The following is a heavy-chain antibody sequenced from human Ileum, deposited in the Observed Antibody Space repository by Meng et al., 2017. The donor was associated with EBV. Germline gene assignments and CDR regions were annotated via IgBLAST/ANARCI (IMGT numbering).Heavy chain of an antibody. Sequence: VPLPESGAGLVRPSGTLSLTCAVSGGSSSSSNWWSWVRQPPGKGLEWIGEIYHSGSTNYNPSLKSRVTISVDKSKNQFSLNLSSVTAADTAVYYCARVGQWLPIDYWGQGTLVTVSS. J-gene: IGHJ4*02. D-gene: IGHD6-19*01. V-gene: IGHV4-4*02. CDR2: IYHSGST. CDR1: GGSSSSSNW. CDR3: ARVGQWLPIDY.